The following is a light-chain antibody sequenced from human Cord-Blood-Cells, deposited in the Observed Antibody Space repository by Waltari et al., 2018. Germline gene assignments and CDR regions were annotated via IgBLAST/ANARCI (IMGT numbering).Light chain of an antibody. Sequence: DIQLTQPPSTLSASVGDRVTIPCRASQSISSWLAWYQQKPGKAPKLLIYDASSLESGVPSRFSGSGSGTEFTLTISSLQPDDFATYYCQQRVTFGPGTKVDIK. J-gene: IGKJ3*01. V-gene: IGKV1-5*01. CDR1: QSISSW. CDR2: DAS. CDR3: QQRVT.